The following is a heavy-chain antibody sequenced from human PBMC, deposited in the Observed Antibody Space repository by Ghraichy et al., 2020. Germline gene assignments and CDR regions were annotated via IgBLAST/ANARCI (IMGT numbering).Heavy chain of an antibody. D-gene: IGHD2-15*01. V-gene: IGHV3-48*03. Sequence: LSLTCAASGFTFGSFEMHWVRQAPGKGLQWVSYISTSGSSISYANSVQGRFTFSRDNARNSLYLQMSSLRADDTALYYCVREVRDATGRGAFDSWGQGTKVTVSS. CDR3: VREVRDATGRGAFDS. CDR2: ISTSGSSI. CDR1: GFTFGSFE. J-gene: IGHJ3*02.